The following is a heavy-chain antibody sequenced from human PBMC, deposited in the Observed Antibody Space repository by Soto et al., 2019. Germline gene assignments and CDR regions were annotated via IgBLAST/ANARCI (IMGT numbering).Heavy chain of an antibody. CDR2: TFYRSKWFN. D-gene: IGHD2-2*01. CDR1: GDSVSSNSAA. Sequence: PSQTLSLTCAISGDSVSSNSAAWNWIRQSPSRGLEWLGRTFYRSKWFNDYALSVKSRVTIKADTSKNQFSLQLNSVTPEDTAVYYCARDLSSSRSLIFDFWGQGTLVTVSS. V-gene: IGHV6-1*01. J-gene: IGHJ4*02. CDR3: ARDLSSSRSLIFDF.